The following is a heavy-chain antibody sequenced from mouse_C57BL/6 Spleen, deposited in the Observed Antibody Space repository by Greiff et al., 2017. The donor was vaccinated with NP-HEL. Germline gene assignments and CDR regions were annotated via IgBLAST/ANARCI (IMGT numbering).Heavy chain of an antibody. V-gene: IGHV5-17*01. Sequence: EVMLVESGGGLVKPGGSLKLSCAASGFTFSDYGMHWVRQAPEKGLEWVAYISSGSSTIYYEDTAKGRFTISRDNAKNTLFLQMTSLRSEDTAMYYCARSTGYYWYFDVWGTGTTVTVSS. CDR2: ISSGSSTI. CDR1: GFTFSDYG. J-gene: IGHJ1*03. CDR3: ARSTGYYWYFDV.